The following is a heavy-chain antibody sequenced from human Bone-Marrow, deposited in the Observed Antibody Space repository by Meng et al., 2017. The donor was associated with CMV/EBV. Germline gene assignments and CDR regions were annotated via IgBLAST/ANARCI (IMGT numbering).Heavy chain of an antibody. CDR3: ARWDIVVVPAAPDGMDV. CDR2: ISAFNGNT. D-gene: IGHD2-2*01. J-gene: IGHJ6*02. Sequence: ASVKDSCKASGYTFTSYGISWVRQAPGQGLEWMGWISAFNGNTNYAQKLQGRVTMTTDTSTSTAYMELRSLRSDDTAVYYCARWDIVVVPAAPDGMDVWGQGTTVTVSS. CDR1: GYTFTSYG. V-gene: IGHV1-18*01.